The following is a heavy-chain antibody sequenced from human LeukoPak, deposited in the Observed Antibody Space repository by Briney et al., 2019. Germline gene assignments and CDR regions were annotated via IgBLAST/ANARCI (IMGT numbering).Heavy chain of an antibody. V-gene: IGHV3-30*04. CDR1: GFTFSSYA. J-gene: IGHJ4*02. CDR2: ISYDGSNK. D-gene: IGHD6-13*01. CDR3: ARGAAGSYFNY. Sequence: GGSLRLSCAASGFTFSSYAMHWVRQAPGKGLEWVAVISYDGSNKYYADSVKGQFTISRDNSKNTLYLQMNSLRAEDTAVYYCARGAAGSYFNYWGQGTLVTVSS.